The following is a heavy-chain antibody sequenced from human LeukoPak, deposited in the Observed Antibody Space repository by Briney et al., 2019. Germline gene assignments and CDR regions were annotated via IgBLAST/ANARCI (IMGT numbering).Heavy chain of an antibody. V-gene: IGHV3-9*01. J-gene: IGHJ4*02. CDR2: ISWNSGSI. Sequence: SLRLSCAASGFTFDDYAMHWVRQAPGKGLEWVSGISWNSGSIGYADSVKGRFTISRDNAKNSLYLQMNSLRAEDTALYYCAKGDSSGYYLLDYWGQGTLVTVSS. CDR1: GFTFDDYA. CDR3: AKGDSSGYYLLDY. D-gene: IGHD3-22*01.